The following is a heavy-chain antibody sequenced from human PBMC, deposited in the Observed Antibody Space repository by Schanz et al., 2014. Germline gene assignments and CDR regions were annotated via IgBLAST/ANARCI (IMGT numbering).Heavy chain of an antibody. Sequence: VRLVESGGGLVKPGGSLRLSCAASGFTFSDYYMTWIRQAPGKGLEWVSDISDSGDSTYYADSVKGRFTISRDNAKNSLFLQMNSLRAEDTAVYYCAGGEYQLLYGNWGQGTLVTVSS. CDR3: AGGEYQLLYGN. J-gene: IGHJ4*02. V-gene: IGHV3-11*04. CDR2: ISDSGDST. CDR1: GFTFSDYY. D-gene: IGHD2-2*02.